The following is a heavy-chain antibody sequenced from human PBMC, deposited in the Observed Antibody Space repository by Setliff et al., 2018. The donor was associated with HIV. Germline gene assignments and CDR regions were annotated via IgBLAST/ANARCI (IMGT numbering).Heavy chain of an antibody. J-gene: IGHJ3*02. CDR3: AADPQTGTTSYDAFDI. CDR1: GFTFTNSA. D-gene: IGHD1-7*01. CDR2: IVVGSGNT. Sequence: ASVKVSCKASGFTFTNSAVQWVRRARGQRLEWIGWIVVGSGNTNYAQKFQERVTITRDMSTSRAYMELSGLRTEDTAVYYCAADPQTGTTSYDAFDIWGQGTVVTV. V-gene: IGHV1-58*01.